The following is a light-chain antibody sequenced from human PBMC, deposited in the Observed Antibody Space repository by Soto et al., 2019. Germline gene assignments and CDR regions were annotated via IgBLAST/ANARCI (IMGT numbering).Light chain of an antibody. J-gene: IGLJ1*01. CDR2: DVS. CDR3: SSYTSSSSYV. CDR1: SSDVGGYNS. V-gene: IGLV2-14*01. Sequence: QSALTQPASVSESPGQSITISCTGTSSDVGGYNSVSWYQQHPGKAPKLMIHDVSNRPSGVSNRFSGSKSGNTASLTISGLPAEDEADYYCSSYTSSSSYVFGSGTKLTVL.